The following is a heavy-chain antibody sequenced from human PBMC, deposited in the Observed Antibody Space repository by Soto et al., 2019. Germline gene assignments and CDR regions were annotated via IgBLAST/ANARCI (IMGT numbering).Heavy chain of an antibody. J-gene: IGHJ4*02. V-gene: IGHV3-48*01. CDR3: AKKVPGSNPLDS. CDR1: GFTFSSYS. Sequence: GGSLRLSCAASGFTFSSYSMNWVRQAPGKGLEWVSYISSSSSTIYYADSVRGRFTISRDNSKNTLYLQMNSLRVEDTAVYYCAKKVPGSNPLDSWGQGALVTVSS. CDR2: ISSSSSTI. D-gene: IGHD1-1*01.